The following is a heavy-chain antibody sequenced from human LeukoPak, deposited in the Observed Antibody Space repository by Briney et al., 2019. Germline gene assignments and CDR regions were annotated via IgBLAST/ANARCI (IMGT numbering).Heavy chain of an antibody. D-gene: IGHD3-10*01. V-gene: IGHV3-23*01. CDR1: GFTFSSYA. CDR3: AKSYGSGSYFIYYYGMDV. CDR2: ISGSGGST. J-gene: IGHJ6*02. Sequence: GGSLRLSCAASGFTFSSYAMSWVRQAPGKGLEWVSAISGSGGSTYYADSVKGRFTISRDNSKNTLYLQMNSLRAKDTAVYYCAKSYGSGSYFIYYYGMDVWGQGTTVTASS.